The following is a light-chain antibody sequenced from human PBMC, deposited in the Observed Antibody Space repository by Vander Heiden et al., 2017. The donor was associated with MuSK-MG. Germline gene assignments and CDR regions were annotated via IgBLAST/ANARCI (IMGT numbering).Light chain of an antibody. CDR3: QQYYTTPPWT. CDR1: QSVLYSSNNKNC. CDR2: WAS. V-gene: IGKV4-1*01. Sequence: DIVMTQSPDSLAVSLGERAPINCKSSQSVLYSSNNKNCLAWYQQKPGQPPKLLIYWASTRESGVPDRFSGSGSGTDFTLTISSLQAEDVAVYYCQQYYTTPPWTCGQGTKVEIK. J-gene: IGKJ1*01.